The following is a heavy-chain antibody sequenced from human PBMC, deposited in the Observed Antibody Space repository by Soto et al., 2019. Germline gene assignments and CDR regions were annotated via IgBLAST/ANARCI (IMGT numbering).Heavy chain of an antibody. V-gene: IGHV3-23*01. CDR3: AKDLLGGYSGYEPNDY. Sequence: GGSLRLSCAASEFTFSSYAMTWVRQAPGKGLEWVASITDSGGSTYYADSVKGRFTISRDNSKNTLYLQMNSLRAEDTAVYYCAKDLLGGYSGYEPNDYWGQGTLVTVSS. J-gene: IGHJ4*02. D-gene: IGHD5-12*01. CDR2: ITDSGGST. CDR1: EFTFSSYA.